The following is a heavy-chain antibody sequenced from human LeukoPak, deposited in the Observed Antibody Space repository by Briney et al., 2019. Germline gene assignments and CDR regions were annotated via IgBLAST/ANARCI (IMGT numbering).Heavy chain of an antibody. J-gene: IGHJ3*02. CDR1: GYTFTSYY. CDR3: ASRWDDSSGFRIGIDAFDI. CDR2: INPSGGST. V-gene: IGHV1-46*01. D-gene: IGHD3-22*01. Sequence: ASVKVSCKASGYTFTSYYMHWVRQAPGQGLEWLGIINPSGGSTSYAQKFQGRVTMTRDTSTSTVYMELSSLRSEDTAVYYCASRWDDSSGFRIGIDAFDIWGQGTMVTVSS.